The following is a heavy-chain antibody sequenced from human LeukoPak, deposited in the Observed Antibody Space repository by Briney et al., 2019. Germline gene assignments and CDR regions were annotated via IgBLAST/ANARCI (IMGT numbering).Heavy chain of an antibody. V-gene: IGHV1-8*01. J-gene: IGHJ6*02. D-gene: IGHD3-10*01. CDR2: MNPNSGNT. CDR1: GYTFTSYD. Sequence: ASVKVSCKASGYTFTSYDINWVRQATGQGLEGMRGMNPNSGNTGYAQKFQGRVTMTRNTSISTVYMELSSLRSEDTAVYYCARDSSGNYYLYYYYYGMDVWGQGTTVTVSS. CDR3: ARDSSGNYYLYYYYYGMDV.